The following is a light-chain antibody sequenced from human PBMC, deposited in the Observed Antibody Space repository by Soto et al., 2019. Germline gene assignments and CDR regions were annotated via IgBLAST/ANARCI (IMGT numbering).Light chain of an antibody. CDR3: QQYEALVT. Sequence: EIVLTQSPATLSLSPGKRSTLAYRDSQSVRSYLAWYQQTPGQPPRLLIYDASNSATGIPARFSGSGSGTDFTLTISSLEPEDVAVDYCQQYEALVTFGQGTKVDIK. CDR2: DAS. V-gene: IGKV3-11*01. CDR1: QSVRSY. J-gene: IGKJ1*01.